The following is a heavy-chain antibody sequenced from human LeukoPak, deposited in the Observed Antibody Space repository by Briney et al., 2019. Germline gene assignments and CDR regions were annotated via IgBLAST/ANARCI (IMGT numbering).Heavy chain of an antibody. Sequence: SETLSLTCTVSGDSISSRSWSWIRQPPGKGLEWIGHISYSGNTNYNPSLRGRVTVSRDTSGNQFSLRLNSLTAADTAVYYCARHRRSSTWYGVDWFDPWGRGTLVTVSS. CDR3: ARHRRSSTWYGVDWFDP. CDR1: GDSISSRS. V-gene: IGHV4-59*11. D-gene: IGHD6-13*01. CDR2: ISYSGNT. J-gene: IGHJ5*02.